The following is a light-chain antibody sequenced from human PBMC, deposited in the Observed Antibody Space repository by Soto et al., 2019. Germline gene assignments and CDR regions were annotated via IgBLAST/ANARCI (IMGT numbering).Light chain of an antibody. Sequence: DIQMTQSPSSLSASVGDRVTITCRASQGISNYLAWYQQKPGKVPKLLIYAASTLQSGVPSRFSGSGSGTDFTLTISSLQPEDVATDNSAPWTFGQGTKVEIK. CDR3: APWT. CDR2: AAS. V-gene: IGKV1-27*01. CDR1: QGISNY. J-gene: IGKJ1*01.